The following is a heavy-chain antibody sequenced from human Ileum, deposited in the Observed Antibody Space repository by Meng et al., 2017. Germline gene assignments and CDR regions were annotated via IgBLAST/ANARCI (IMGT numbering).Heavy chain of an antibody. CDR2: IFSSGST. D-gene: IGHD4-11*01. J-gene: IGHJ5*02. Sequence: VHRVQSGVEWKKPGASVKVSCKASGYTFLTFHIHWVRQAPGQGLEWMGTIFSSGSTRYAQKFQGRVTMTRDTSTTTVYMELSSLRSEDTAVYYCAGEKPSNYWFDPWGQGTLVTVSS. V-gene: IGHV1-46*01. CDR3: AGEKPSNYWFDP. CDR1: GYTFLTFH.